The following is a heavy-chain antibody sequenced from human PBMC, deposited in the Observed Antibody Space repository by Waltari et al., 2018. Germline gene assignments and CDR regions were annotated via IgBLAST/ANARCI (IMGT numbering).Heavy chain of an antibody. V-gene: IGHV3-53*04. D-gene: IGHD6-6*01. CDR2: IYSGGST. CDR3: ARGSADYYYYYYMDV. J-gene: IGHJ6*03. CDR1: GFTVSSNY. Sequence: EVQLVESGGGLVQPGGSLRLSCAASGFTVSSNYMSWVRQAPGKGLEWVSVIYSGGSTYYADSVKGRFTISRHNSKNTLYLQMNSLRAEDTAVYYCARGSADYYYYYYMDVWGKGTTVTISS.